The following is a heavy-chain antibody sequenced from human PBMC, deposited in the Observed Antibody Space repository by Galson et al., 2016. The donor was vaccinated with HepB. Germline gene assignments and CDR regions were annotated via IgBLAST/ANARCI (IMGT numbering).Heavy chain of an antibody. Sequence: LRLSCAASGFTFRTQAVHWVRQAPGKGLEWVGDSKYYPDSVKGRFTISRDNSKNTLYLQMNSLRPEDTAVYYCARCVDTSMARFDYWGQGTLLTVSS. CDR3: ARCVDTSMARFDY. CDR1: GFTFRTQA. V-gene: IGHV3-30*04. CDR2: SK. J-gene: IGHJ4*02. D-gene: IGHD5-18*01.